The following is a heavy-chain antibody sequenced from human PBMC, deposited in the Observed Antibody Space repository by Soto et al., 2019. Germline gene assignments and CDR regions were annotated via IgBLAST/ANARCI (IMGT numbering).Heavy chain of an antibody. Sequence: QVQLQESGPGLVKPSETLSLTCSVSGGSISNHYWSWIRQPPGKGLEWIGYIYYNGNTNYNPSLKSRVTMSVDTSRNQISLKLTTVTAADTAVYYCTRANWDSEYWGQGTLVTVS. CDR1: GGSISNHY. D-gene: IGHD7-27*01. V-gene: IGHV4-59*11. J-gene: IGHJ4*02. CDR2: IYYNGNT. CDR3: TRANWDSEY.